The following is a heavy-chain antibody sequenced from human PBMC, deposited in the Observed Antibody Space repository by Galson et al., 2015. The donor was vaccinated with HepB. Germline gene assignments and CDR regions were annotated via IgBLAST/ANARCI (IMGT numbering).Heavy chain of an antibody. V-gene: IGHV3-11*06. CDR3: ARFSEYSSGWYGYYYYYGVDV. J-gene: IGHJ6*02. D-gene: IGHD6-19*01. CDR1: GFTFSDYY. Sequence: SLRLSCAASGFTFSDYYMSWIRQAPGKGLEWVSYISSSSSYTNYADSVKGRFTISIDNANNSQYLQMNSLRAEDTAVYYCARFSEYSSGWYGYYYYYGVDVWGQGTTVTVSS. CDR2: ISSSSSYT.